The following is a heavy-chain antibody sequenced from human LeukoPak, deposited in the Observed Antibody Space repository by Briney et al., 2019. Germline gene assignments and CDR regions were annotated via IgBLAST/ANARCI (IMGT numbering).Heavy chain of an antibody. V-gene: IGHV5-51*01. J-gene: IGHJ4*02. D-gene: IGHD2-8*01. CDR3: ARRNGGLYYFDY. CDR1: GYSFSSYW. CDR2: IYPDDSGI. Sequence: GESLKISCKGSGYSFSSYWIGWVRQMPGKGLEWMGIIYPDDSGIRYSPSFQGQVTISADKSITTAYLQWSSLKASDTAMYYCARRNGGLYYFDYWGQGTLVTVSS.